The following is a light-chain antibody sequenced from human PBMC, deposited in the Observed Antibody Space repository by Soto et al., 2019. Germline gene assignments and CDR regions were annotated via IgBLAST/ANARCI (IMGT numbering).Light chain of an antibody. CDR2: FAS. CDR3: QQYFTYPYT. CDR1: QTITNY. J-gene: IGKJ2*01. V-gene: IGKV1-16*02. Sequence: DIEMTQSPSSLSASVGDRVTISCRASQTITNYLAWFQQKPGKAPKSLIYFASNLQSGVPSKFSGSGSGTAFTLTISSLQPEDSATYYCQQYFTYPYTFGQGTKLEIE.